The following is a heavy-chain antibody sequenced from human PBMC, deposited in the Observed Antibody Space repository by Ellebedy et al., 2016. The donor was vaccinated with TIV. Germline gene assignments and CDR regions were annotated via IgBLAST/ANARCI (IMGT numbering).Heavy chain of an antibody. J-gene: IGHJ4*02. Sequence: SETLSLTCAVYGGSFSGYYWSWIRQLPGKGLEWIGEIKHSGSTNYNPSLKSRVTISVDTSKNQFSLNLSSMTAADTAVYYCARAMATMVPDYWGQGTLVTVSS. V-gene: IGHV4-34*01. CDR1: GGSFSGYY. CDR2: IKHSGST. D-gene: IGHD3-10*01. CDR3: ARAMATMVPDY.